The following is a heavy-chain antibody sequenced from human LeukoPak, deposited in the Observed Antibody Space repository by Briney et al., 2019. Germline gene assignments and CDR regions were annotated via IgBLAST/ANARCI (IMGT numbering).Heavy chain of an antibody. V-gene: IGHV1-8*01. D-gene: IGHD3-9*01. Sequence: ASVKVSCKASGYTFTSYDINWVRQATGQGLEWMGWMNRNSGNTGYAQKFQGRVTMTRNTSISTAYMELSSLRSEDTAVYYCARSVLRYFDWLSLPGYYNGMDVWGQGTTVTVSS. CDR3: ARSVLRYFDWLSLPGYYNGMDV. J-gene: IGHJ6*02. CDR1: GYTFTSYD. CDR2: MNRNSGNT.